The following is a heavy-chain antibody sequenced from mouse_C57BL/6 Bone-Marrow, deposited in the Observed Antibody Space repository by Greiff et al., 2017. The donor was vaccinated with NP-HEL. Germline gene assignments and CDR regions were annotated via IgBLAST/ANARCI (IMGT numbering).Heavy chain of an antibody. D-gene: IGHD4-1*01. J-gene: IGHJ3*01. CDR2: INPSTGGT. CDR1: GYSFTGYY. V-gene: IGHV1-42*01. Sequence: EVQLQQSGPELVKPGASVNISCKASGYSFTGYYMNWVKQSPEKSLEWIGEINPSTGGTTYNQKFKAKATLTVDKSSSTAYMQLKSLTSEDSAVYYCARSGNWDGRLVAYWGQGTLVTVSA. CDR3: ARSGNWDGRLVAY.